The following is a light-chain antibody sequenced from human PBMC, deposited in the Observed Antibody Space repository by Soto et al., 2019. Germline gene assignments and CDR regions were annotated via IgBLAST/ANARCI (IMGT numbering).Light chain of an antibody. CDR1: FSNIGSNF. V-gene: IGLV1-47*01. Sequence: QSVLTQPPSASGTPGQTVTISCSGRFSNIGSNFIYWYQQLPGTAPKLLIYRNNERHSGVPDRFSASKSGTSASLAISGLRSEAEADYHCAAWDDSLSGVVFGGGTKVTVL. J-gene: IGLJ3*02. CDR3: AAWDDSLSGVV. CDR2: RNN.